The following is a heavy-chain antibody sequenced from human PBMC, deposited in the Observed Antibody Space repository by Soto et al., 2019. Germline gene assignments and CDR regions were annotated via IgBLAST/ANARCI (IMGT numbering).Heavy chain of an antibody. CDR1: GYTFTSYD. CDR3: ARGSSNYDILAGYGRVNYYYGMDV. CDR2: MNPNSGNT. D-gene: IGHD3-9*01. V-gene: IGHV1-8*01. J-gene: IGHJ6*02. Sequence: ASVKVSCKASGYTFTSYDINWVRQATGQGLEWMGWMNPNSGNTGYAQKFQGRVTMTRNTSISTAYMELSSLRAEDTDVYYCARGSSNYDILAGYGRVNYYYGMDVWGQGTTVTVSS.